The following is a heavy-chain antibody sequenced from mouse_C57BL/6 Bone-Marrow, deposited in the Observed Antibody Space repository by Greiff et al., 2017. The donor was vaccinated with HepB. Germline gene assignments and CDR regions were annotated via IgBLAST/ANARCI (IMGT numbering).Heavy chain of an antibody. CDR3: ARYGNYVGTY. J-gene: IGHJ3*01. CDR1: GYTFTSYW. V-gene: IGHV1-55*01. D-gene: IGHD2-1*01. CDR2: IYPGSGST. Sequence: QVQLKQPGAELVKPGASVKMSCKASGYTFTSYWITWVKQRPGQGLEWIGDIYPGSGSTNYNEKFKSKATLTVDTSSSTAYMQLSSRTSEDSAVYYCARYGNYVGTYWGQGTLVTVSA.